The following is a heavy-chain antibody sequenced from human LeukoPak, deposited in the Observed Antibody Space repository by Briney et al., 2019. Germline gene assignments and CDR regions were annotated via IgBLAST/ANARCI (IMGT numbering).Heavy chain of an antibody. V-gene: IGHV1-18*01. CDR1: GYTFTSYG. CDR2: ISAYNGNT. D-gene: IGHD3-22*01. CDR3: AREDGHPDYDSSGYYWGY. Sequence: ASVKVSCTASGYTFTSYGISWVRQAPGQGLEWMGRISAYNGNTNYAQKLQGRVTMTTDTSTSTAYMELRSLRSDDTAVYYCAREDGHPDYDSSGYYWGYWGQGTLVTVSS. J-gene: IGHJ4*02.